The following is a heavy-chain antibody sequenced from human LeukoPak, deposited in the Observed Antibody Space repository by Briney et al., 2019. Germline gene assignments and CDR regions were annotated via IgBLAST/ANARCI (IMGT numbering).Heavy chain of an antibody. CDR3: ARAPEECSSTSCYTDYYYGMDV. CDR1: GVSISSSNW. Sequence: YPSETLSLTCAVSGVSISSSNWWSWVRQPPGKGLEWIGEIYHSGSTNYNPSLKSRVTISVDKSKNQFSLKLSSVTAADTAVYYCARAPEECSSTSCYTDYYYGMDVWGQGTTDTVSS. D-gene: IGHD2-2*02. V-gene: IGHV4-4*02. J-gene: IGHJ6*02. CDR2: IYHSGST.